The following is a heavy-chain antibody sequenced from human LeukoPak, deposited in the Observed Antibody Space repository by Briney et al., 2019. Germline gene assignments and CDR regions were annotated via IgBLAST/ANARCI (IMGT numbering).Heavy chain of an antibody. Sequence: GGSLRLSCATSGFTVSSNYMSWVRQAPGKGLEWVSVIYSGGSTYYADSVKGRFTISRDNAKNTLYLQMNSLRAEDTAVYYCARASTVGTRDWGQGTLVTVSS. CDR1: GFTVSSNY. J-gene: IGHJ4*02. D-gene: IGHD4-11*01. CDR3: ARASTVGTRD. V-gene: IGHV3-66*02. CDR2: IYSGGST.